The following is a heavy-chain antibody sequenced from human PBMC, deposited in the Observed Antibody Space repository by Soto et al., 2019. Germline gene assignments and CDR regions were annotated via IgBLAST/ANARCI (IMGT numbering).Heavy chain of an antibody. CDR3: ARGPNHRRAIVSAVPQYYGMDV. CDR1: GFTFSSYW. Sequence: GGSLRLSCAASGFTFSSYWMSWVRQAPGKGLEWVANIKQDGSEKYYADSVKGRFTISRDNGKNSVDLQMDSLRPDDSAVYYCARGPNHRRAIVSAVPQYYGMDVWGQGTTVTVSS. CDR2: IKQDGSEK. V-gene: IGHV3-7*04. D-gene: IGHD1-26*01. J-gene: IGHJ6*02.